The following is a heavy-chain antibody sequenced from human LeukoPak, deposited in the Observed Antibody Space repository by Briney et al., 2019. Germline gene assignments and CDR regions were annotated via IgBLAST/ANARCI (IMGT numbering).Heavy chain of an antibody. CDR3: AETDSSGYYPFDY. J-gene: IGHJ4*02. CDR1: GFTFSDYY. CDR2: ISSSGSTI. D-gene: IGHD3-22*01. V-gene: IGHV3-11*01. Sequence: KTGGSLRLSCAASGFTFSDYYMSWIRQAPGKGLEWVSYISSSGSTIYYADSVKGRFTISRDNAKNSLYLQMNSLRAEDTAVYYCAETDSSGYYPFDYWGQGTLVTVPS.